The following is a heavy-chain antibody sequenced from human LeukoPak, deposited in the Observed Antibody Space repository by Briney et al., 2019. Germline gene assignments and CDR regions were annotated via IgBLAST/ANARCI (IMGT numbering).Heavy chain of an antibody. J-gene: IGHJ6*03. CDR3: ARVAAGYGDYSYYYYMDV. Sequence: ASVKVSCKASGYTFTSYDINWVRQATGQGLEWMGWMNPNSGNTGYAQKFQGRVTITGNTSISTAYMELSSLRSEDTAVYYCARVAAGYGDYSYYYYMDVWGKGTTVTVSS. D-gene: IGHD4-17*01. V-gene: IGHV1-8*03. CDR1: GYTFTSYD. CDR2: MNPNSGNT.